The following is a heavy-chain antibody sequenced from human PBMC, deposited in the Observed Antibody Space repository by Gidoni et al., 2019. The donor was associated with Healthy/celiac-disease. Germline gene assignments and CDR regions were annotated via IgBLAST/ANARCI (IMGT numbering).Heavy chain of an antibody. D-gene: IGHD4-17*01. V-gene: IGHV3-23*01. CDR1: GCPFSSYA. CDR3: AKSGYGDYGYYYYGMDV. Sequence: EVQLLEYGGGLVQSGGSLRLSCAASGCPFSSYAMSWVRQAPGKGLEWVSAISGSGVSTYYADSVKGRFTISRDNSKNTLYLQMNSLRAEDTAVYYCAKSGYGDYGYYYYGMDVWGQGTTVTVSS. J-gene: IGHJ6*02. CDR2: ISGSGVST.